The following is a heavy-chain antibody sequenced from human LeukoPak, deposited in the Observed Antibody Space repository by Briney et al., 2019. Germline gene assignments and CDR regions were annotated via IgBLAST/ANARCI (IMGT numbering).Heavy chain of an antibody. J-gene: IGHJ5*02. CDR3: AKGGSGYYYGWFDP. V-gene: IGHV3-30*18. CDR2: ISYDGSNK. CDR1: GFTFSSYG. Sequence: GGSLRLSCAASGFTFSSYGMHWVRQAPGKGPEWVAVISYDGSNKYYADSVKGRFTISRDNSKNTLYLQMNSLRAEDTAVYYCAKGGSGYYYGWFDPWGQGTLVTVSS. D-gene: IGHD3-22*01.